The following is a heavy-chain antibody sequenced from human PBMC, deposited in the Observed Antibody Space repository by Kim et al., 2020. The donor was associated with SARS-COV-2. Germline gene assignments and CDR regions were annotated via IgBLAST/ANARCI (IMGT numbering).Heavy chain of an antibody. D-gene: IGHD1-1*01. CDR3: AKDRVHGMDV. Sequence: EGSLRLSCAASGFTFSSYAMSWVRQAPGKGLEWVSAISGSGGSTYYADSVKGRFTISRDNSKNTLYLQMNSLRAEDTAIYYCAKDRVHGMDVWGQGTTVTVSS. CDR1: GFTFSSYA. J-gene: IGHJ6*02. CDR2: ISGSGGST. V-gene: IGHV3-23*01.